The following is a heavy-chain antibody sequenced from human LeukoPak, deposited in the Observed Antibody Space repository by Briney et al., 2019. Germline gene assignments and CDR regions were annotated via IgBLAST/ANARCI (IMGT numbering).Heavy chain of an antibody. D-gene: IGHD6-13*01. CDR1: GFTFSSYA. CDR3: AKAGSSWYGAGNYYGMDV. J-gene: IGHJ6*02. Sequence: GGSLRLSCAASGFTFSSYAMSWVRQAPGKGLEWVSAISGSGGSTYYADSVKGRFTISRDNSKNTLYLQMNSLRAEDTAVYYCAKAGSSWYGAGNYYGMDVWGQGTTVTVSS. CDR2: ISGSGGST. V-gene: IGHV3-23*01.